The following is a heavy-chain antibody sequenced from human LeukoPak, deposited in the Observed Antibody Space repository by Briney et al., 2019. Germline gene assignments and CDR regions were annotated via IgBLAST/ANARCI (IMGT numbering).Heavy chain of an antibody. J-gene: IGHJ4*02. CDR3: ARGVLSYYFDY. CDR1: GDSVSSNTAA. D-gene: IGHD3-10*01. Sequence: SQTLSLTCAISGDSVSSNTAAWSWIRQSPSRGLEWLGRTYYGSKWYNDYAVSVKSRITINPDTSKNQFSLQLNSVTPEDTALYYCARGVLSYYFDYWGQGTLVTVSS. V-gene: IGHV6-1*01. CDR2: TYYGSKWYN.